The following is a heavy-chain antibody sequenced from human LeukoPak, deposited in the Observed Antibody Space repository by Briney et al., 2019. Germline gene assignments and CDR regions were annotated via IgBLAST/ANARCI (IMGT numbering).Heavy chain of an antibody. J-gene: IGHJ3*02. Sequence: TGGSLRLSCAAAGFTFSSYWMNWVRQAPGKGLDWVANIKQDGNEKYYVDSVKGRFTISRDNTKNSLYVQMNSLRVEDTAVYYCAKPITVSGATDAFDIWGQGTMVTVSS. D-gene: IGHD3-3*01. V-gene: IGHV3-7*01. CDR1: GFTFSSYW. CDR3: AKPITVSGATDAFDI. CDR2: IKQDGNEK.